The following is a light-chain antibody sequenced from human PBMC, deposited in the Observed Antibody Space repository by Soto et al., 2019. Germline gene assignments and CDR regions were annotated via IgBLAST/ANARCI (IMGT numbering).Light chain of an antibody. CDR3: QQSYSTPRT. J-gene: IGKJ1*01. V-gene: IGKV1-39*01. Sequence: EIRMTQSPSSLSASVGDRVTITCRASQSVSNYLNWYQQRPGQAPKLLIYAASSCPTVVPSRFSGSGSGTDFTLAISSLQPEDFATYCCQQSYSTPRTFGQGTKVDIK. CDR2: AAS. CDR1: QSVSNY.